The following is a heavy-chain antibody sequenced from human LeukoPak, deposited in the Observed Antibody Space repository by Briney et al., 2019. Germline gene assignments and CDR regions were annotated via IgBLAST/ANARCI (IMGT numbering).Heavy chain of an antibody. V-gene: IGHV4-34*01. CDR3: ARAPHYYDSSGYED. CDR2: INHSGST. D-gene: IGHD3-22*01. CDR1: GFTFSSYW. Sequence: GSLRLSCAASGFTFSSYWMSWIRQPPGKGLEWIGEINHSGSTNYNPSLKSRVTISVDTSKNQFSLKLSSVTAADTAVYYCARAPHYYDSSGYEDWGQGTLVTVSS. J-gene: IGHJ4*02.